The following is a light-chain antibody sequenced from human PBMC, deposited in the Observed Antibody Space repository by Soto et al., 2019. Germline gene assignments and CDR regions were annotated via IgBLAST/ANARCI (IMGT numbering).Light chain of an antibody. CDR3: QQYENLPS. J-gene: IGKJ2*01. V-gene: IGKV1-33*01. CDR2: EAS. Sequence: DLQMTQSPSSLSASVGDRVTITCQASQDINIYLNWYQQKPGKAPKLLIYEASNLQTGVPSRFSGRGSGTDFTFTISSLQPEDMGTYYCQQYENLPSFGQGTKLEIK. CDR1: QDINIY.